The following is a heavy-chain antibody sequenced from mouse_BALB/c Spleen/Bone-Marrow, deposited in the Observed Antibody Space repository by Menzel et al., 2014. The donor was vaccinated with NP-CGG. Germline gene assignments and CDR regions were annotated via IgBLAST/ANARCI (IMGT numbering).Heavy chain of an antibody. CDR3: ARPYYYXXXXXXXXAX. V-gene: IGHV1-14*01. Sequence: EVKLVESGPELVKPGASVKMSCKASGYTFTSYVMHWVKQXPGQGLEWIGXXNPYNDGTKYNEKFKGKATLTSDKSSSXAYMELSSLTSEDSXVYYCARPYYYXXXXXXXXAXWGXGTLVTVSA. CDR2: XNPYNDGT. D-gene: IGHD1-1*01. J-gene: IGHJ3*01. CDR1: GYTFTSYV.